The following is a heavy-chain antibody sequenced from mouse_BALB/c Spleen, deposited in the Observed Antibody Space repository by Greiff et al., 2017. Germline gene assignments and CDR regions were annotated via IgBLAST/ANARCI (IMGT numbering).Heavy chain of an antibody. J-gene: IGHJ4*01. CDR1: GFSLTSYG. Sequence: VKVVESGPGLVAPSQSLSITCTVSGFSLTSYGVHWVRQPPGKGLEWLGVIWAGGSTNYNSALMSRLSISKDNSKSQVFLKMNSLQTDDTAMYYCARGDYGYAMDYWGQGTSVTVSS. D-gene: IGHD1-1*01. V-gene: IGHV2-9*02. CDR3: ARGDYGYAMDY. CDR2: IWAGGST.